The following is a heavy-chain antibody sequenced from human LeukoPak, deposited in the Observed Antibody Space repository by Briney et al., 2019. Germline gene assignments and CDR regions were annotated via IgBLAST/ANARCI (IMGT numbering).Heavy chain of an antibody. V-gene: IGHV3-20*04. J-gene: IGHJ4*02. CDR3: ARGGSSSWFYVDY. CDR2: INWNGGST. D-gene: IGHD6-13*01. CDR1: GFTFDDYG. Sequence: RGSLRLSCAASGFTFDDYGMSWVRQVPGKGLEWVSGINWNGGSTGYADSVKGRFTISRDNAKNSLYLQMNSLRAEDTALYYCARGGSSSWFYVDYWGQGTLVTVSS.